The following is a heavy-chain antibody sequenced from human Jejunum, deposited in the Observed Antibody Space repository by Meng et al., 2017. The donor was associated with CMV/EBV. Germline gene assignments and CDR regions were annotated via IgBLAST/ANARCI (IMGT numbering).Heavy chain of an antibody. D-gene: IGHD6-13*01. J-gene: IGHJ5*02. CDR3: VRDTSSWP. V-gene: IGHV3-74*01. CDR2: IKSDGGT. Sequence: LSCAASGFTVSSNSLSWVRQAPGKGLVWVSRIKSDGGTTYADFVKGRFTISRDNAKNTLYLQMNSLRPDDTAVYYCVRDTSSWPWGQGTLVTVSS. CDR1: GFTVSSNS.